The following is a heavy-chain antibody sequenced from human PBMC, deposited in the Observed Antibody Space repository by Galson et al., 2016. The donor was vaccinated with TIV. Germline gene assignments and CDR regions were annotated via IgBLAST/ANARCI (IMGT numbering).Heavy chain of an antibody. D-gene: IGHD6-19*01. CDR3: AKDRGPWLAPFDF. V-gene: IGHV3-23*01. CDR2: ISDSGDTT. CDR1: GLIFSNYA. Sequence: SLRLSCAASGLIFSNYAMSWVRQAPGKGLEWVSLISDSGDTTHYADSVKGRFTISRDNSKATLFLQLNSLRAEDTAVYYCAKDRGPWLAPFDFWGQGTLVTVSS. J-gene: IGHJ4*02.